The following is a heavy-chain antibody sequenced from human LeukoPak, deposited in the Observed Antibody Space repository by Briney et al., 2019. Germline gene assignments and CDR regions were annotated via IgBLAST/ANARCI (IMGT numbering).Heavy chain of an antibody. V-gene: IGHV3-21*01. J-gene: IGHJ1*01. CDR2: ISSSSSYI. CDR1: GFTFSNKP. CDR3: ARVYPGLGGDL. Sequence: GGSLRPSCAASGFTFSNKPMHWVRQAPGKGLEWVSSISSSSSYIYYADSVKGRFTISRDNAKNSLYLQMNSLRAEDTAVYYCARVYPGLGGDLWGQGTLVTVSS. D-gene: IGHD3/OR15-3a*01.